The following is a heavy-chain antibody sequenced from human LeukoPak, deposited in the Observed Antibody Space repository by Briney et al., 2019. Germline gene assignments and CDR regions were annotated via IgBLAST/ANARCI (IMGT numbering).Heavy chain of an antibody. Sequence: GASVKVSCKASGYTFTSYDINWVRQATGQGLEWMGWMNPNSGNTGYAQKFQGRVTMTRNASMSTAYMELRSLRSEDTAVYYCARGLRVVIGGSPPWYYFDYWGQGSLVTVSS. V-gene: IGHV1-8*01. D-gene: IGHD2-15*01. J-gene: IGHJ4*02. CDR2: MNPNSGNT. CDR3: ARGLRVVIGGSPPWYYFDY. CDR1: GYTFTSYD.